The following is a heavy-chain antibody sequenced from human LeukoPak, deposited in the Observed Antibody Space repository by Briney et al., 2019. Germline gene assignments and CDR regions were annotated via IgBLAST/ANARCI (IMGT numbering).Heavy chain of an antibody. CDR1: GYDFINYA. Sequence: GASVKVSCKGSGYDFINYAITWVRQAPGQGLEWMGWISAYNGNTNYAQKLQGRVTMTTDTSTSTAYMELRSLRSDDTAVYYCARDRRRDYDFWSGYSGSPGGFDYWGQGTLVTVSS. V-gene: IGHV1-18*01. CDR3: ARDRRRDYDFWSGYSGSPGGFDY. J-gene: IGHJ4*02. D-gene: IGHD3-3*01. CDR2: ISAYNGNT.